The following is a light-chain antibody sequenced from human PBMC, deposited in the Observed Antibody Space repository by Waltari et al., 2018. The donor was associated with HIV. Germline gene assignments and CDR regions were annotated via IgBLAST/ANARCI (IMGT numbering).Light chain of an antibody. CDR2: STS. Sequence: EIVLTQSPCPLSLSPGERATLPCRASQSVSTSYLAWYQQIPGQAPRLLIYSTSHRATGIPDRFSGSGSGTDFTLTISRLEPEDAAVYYCQQSYSSPPGITFGQGTRLDIK. CDR1: QSVSTSY. CDR3: QQSYSSPPGIT. J-gene: IGKJ5*01. V-gene: IGKV3-20*01.